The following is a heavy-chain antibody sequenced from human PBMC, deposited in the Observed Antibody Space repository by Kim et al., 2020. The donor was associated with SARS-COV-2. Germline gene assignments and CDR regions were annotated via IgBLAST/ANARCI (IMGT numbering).Heavy chain of an antibody. CDR2: ISCSSGYI. Sequence: GGSLRLSCAASGFTFSNYSMNWVRQAPGKGLEWVSSISCSSGYIYYADSVKGRFTISRDNAKNSLYLQMNSLRAEDTAVYYCASGGYGRPAAMARLDYWGQGTLVTVSS. V-gene: IGHV3-21*01. D-gene: IGHD2-2*01. J-gene: IGHJ4*02. CDR3: ASGGYGRPAAMARLDY. CDR1: GFTFSNYS.